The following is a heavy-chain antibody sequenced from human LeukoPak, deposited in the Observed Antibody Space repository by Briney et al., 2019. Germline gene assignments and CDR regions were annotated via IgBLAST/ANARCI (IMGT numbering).Heavy chain of an antibody. J-gene: IGHJ6*03. V-gene: IGHV1-8*01. CDR1: GHTFTSYD. D-gene: IGHD3-22*01. CDR2: MNPNSGNT. CDR3: ARATDYYYDSSGYYVYYYYYYMDV. Sequence: ASGKVSCKASGHTFTSYDINWVRQATGQGLEWMGWMNPNSGNTGYAQKFQGRVTMTRNTSISTAYMELSSLRSEDTAVYYCARATDYYYDSSGYYVYYYYYYMDVWGKGTTVTGSS.